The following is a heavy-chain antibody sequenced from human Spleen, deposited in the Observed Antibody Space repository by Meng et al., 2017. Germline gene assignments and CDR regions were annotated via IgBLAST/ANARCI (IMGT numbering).Heavy chain of an antibody. CDR1: GGSISSSSYY. CDR3: ARRLGRKLWFGGAGGYFDY. CDR2: IYYSGST. J-gene: IGHJ4*02. D-gene: IGHD3-10*01. V-gene: IGHV4-39*07. Sequence: QLPLQESGPGLGKPSETLSLTCTVSGGSISSSSYYWGWIRQPPGKGLEWIGSIYYSGSTYYNPSLKSRVTISVDTSKNQFSLKLSSVTAADTAVYYCARRLGRKLWFGGAGGYFDYWGQGTLVTVSS.